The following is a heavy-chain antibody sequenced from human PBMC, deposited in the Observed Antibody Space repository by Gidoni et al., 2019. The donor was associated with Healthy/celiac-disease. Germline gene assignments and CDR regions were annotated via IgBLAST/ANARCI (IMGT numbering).Heavy chain of an antibody. CDR1: GGSISSSSYY. J-gene: IGHJ4*02. Sequence: QLQLQESGPGLVKPSETLSLTCTVSGGSISSSSYYWGWIRQPPGKGLEWIGSIYYSGSTYYNPSLKCRVTISVDTSKNQFSLKLSSVTAADTAVYYCARHCPKRYYGSGSYRTIAGYGGSGYEYFDYWGQGTLVTVSS. CDR2: IYYSGST. D-gene: IGHD3-10*01. V-gene: IGHV4-39*01. CDR3: ARHCPKRYYGSGSYRTIAGYGGSGYEYFDY.